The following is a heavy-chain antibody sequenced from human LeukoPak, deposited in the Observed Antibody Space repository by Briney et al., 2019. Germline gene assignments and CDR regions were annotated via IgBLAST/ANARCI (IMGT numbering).Heavy chain of an antibody. J-gene: IGHJ4*02. CDR3: ARDATSGSYRY. Sequence: GGSLRLSCAASGFTVSSNYMSWVRQAPGKGLEWVSSISSSSSCIYYADSVKGRFTISRDNAKNSLYLQMNSLRAEDTAVYYCARDATSGSYRYWGQGTLVTVSS. V-gene: IGHV3-21*01. CDR2: ISSSSSCI. CDR1: GFTVSSNY. D-gene: IGHD1-26*01.